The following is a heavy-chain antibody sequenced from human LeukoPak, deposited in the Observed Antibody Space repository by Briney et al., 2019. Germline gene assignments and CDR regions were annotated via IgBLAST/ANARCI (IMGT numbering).Heavy chain of an antibody. D-gene: IGHD3-10*01. CDR2: FDPEDGET. V-gene: IGHV1-24*01. Sequence: ASVKVSCKVSGYTLTELSMHWVRQAPGKGLEWMGGFDPEDGETIYAQKFQGRVTMTEDTSTDTAYMELSSLRSEDTAVYYCATGPITMVRGVIIGATNWFDPWGQGTLVTVSS. CDR1: GYTLTELS. CDR3: ATGPITMVRGVIIGATNWFDP. J-gene: IGHJ5*02.